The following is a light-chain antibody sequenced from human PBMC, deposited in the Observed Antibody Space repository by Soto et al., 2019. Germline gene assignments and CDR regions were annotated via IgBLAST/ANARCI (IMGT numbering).Light chain of an antibody. CDR1: SSNIGAGYD. CDR2: GNS. CDR3: QSYDSSLSAL. V-gene: IGLV1-40*01. J-gene: IGLJ1*01. Sequence: QAVVTQPPSVSGAPGQRVTISCTGSSSNIGAGYDVHWYQQLPGTAPKLLIYGNSNRPSGVPDRFSGSKSGTSASLAITGHQAEDEADYYCQSYDSSLSALFGTGTKLTVL.